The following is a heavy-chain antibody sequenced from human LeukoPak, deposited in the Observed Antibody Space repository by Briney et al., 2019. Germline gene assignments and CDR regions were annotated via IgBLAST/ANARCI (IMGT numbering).Heavy chain of an antibody. V-gene: IGHV1-69*06. CDR3: ARGEVAGYYYYYMDV. CDR2: IIPIFGTA. J-gene: IGHJ6*03. D-gene: IGHD6-19*01. CDR1: GGTFSSYA. Sequence: GASVKVSCKASGGTFSSYAISWVRQAPGQGLEWMGGIIPIFGTANYAQKFQGRVTITADKSTSTAYMELSSLRSEDTAVYYCARGEVAGYYYYYMDVWGKGTTVTVSS.